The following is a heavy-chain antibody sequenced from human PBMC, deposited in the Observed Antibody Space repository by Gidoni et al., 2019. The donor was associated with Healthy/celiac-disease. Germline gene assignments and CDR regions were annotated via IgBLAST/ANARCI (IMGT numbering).Heavy chain of an antibody. D-gene: IGHD2-2*02. CDR2: IIPIFGTA. CDR1: GGTFSRYA. V-gene: IGHV1-69*06. Sequence: QVQLVQSGAEVKKPGSSVKVSCKAYGGTFSRYAISWAGLAPGQGLEWKGGIIPIFGTANYAQKFQGRVTITADKSTSTAYMELSSLRSEDTAVYYCARTFLSYCSSTSCYTFDYYYYGMDVWGQGTTVTVSS. J-gene: IGHJ6*02. CDR3: ARTFLSYCSSTSCYTFDYYYYGMDV.